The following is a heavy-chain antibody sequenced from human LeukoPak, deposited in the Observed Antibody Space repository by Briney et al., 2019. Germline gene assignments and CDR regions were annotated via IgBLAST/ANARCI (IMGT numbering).Heavy chain of an antibody. CDR3: ANGSYYDFWSGYLYYFDY. V-gene: IGHV3-9*03. D-gene: IGHD3-3*01. CDR1: GFTFDDYA. J-gene: IGHJ4*02. Sequence: GRSLRLSCAASGFTFDDYALHWVRQAPGKGLEWVSGISWNSGSIGYADSVKGRFTISRDNAKNSLYLQMNSLRAEDMALYYCANGSYYDFWSGYLYYFDYWGQGTLVTVSS. CDR2: ISWNSGSI.